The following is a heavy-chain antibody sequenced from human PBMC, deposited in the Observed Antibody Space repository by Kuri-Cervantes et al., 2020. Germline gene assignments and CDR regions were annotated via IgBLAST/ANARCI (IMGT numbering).Heavy chain of an antibody. CDR1: GGTFSSYA. CDR3: ARDRLAAAWDY. CDR2: IIPIFGTA. V-gene: IGHV1-69*13. Sequence: SVKVSCKASGGTFSSYAISWVRQAPGQGLEWMGGIIPIFGTANYTQKFQGRVTITADESTSTAYMELSSLRAEDTAVYYCARDRLAAAWDYWGQGTLVTVSS. J-gene: IGHJ4*02. D-gene: IGHD6-13*01.